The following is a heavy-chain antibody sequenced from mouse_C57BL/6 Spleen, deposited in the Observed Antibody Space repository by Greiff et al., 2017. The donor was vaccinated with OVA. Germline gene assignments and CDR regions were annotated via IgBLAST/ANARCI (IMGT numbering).Heavy chain of an antibody. V-gene: IGHV1-69*01. CDR3: AKGRSLDY. J-gene: IGHJ2*01. CDR1: GYTFTSYW. D-gene: IGHD1-1*01. CDR2: IDPSDSYT. Sequence: VQLQQPGAELVMPGASVKLSCKASGYTFTSYWMHWVKQRPGQGLEWIGEIDPSDSYTNYNQKFKGKSTLTVDKSSSTAYMQLSSLTSEYSAVYYCAKGRSLDYGGQGTTLTVSS.